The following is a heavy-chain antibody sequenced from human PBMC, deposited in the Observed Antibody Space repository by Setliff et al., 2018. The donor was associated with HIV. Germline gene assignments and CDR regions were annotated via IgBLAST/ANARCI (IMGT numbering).Heavy chain of an antibody. Sequence: SVKVSCKASGGTFSSYAISWVRQAPGQGLEWMGGIIPILGVANYAQKFQGRVTITADKSTSTAYMELSSLRSEDTAVYYCARVREEQLAPLPNWYFDLWGRGTLVTVSS. CDR2: IIPILGVA. D-gene: IGHD6-6*01. CDR3: ARVREEQLAPLPNWYFDL. V-gene: IGHV1-69*10. J-gene: IGHJ2*01. CDR1: GGTFSSYA.